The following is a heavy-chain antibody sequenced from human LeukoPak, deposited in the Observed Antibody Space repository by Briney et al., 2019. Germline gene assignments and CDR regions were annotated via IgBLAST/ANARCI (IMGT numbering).Heavy chain of an antibody. J-gene: IGHJ4*02. V-gene: IGHV3-43D*03. CDR2: ISWHGETT. Sequence: GGSLRLSCAASGFPFDDYGMLWVRQGPGKGLEWVSFISWHGETTYYSDSVKGRFTISRDSGTNSLYLQMNRLRTEDTGFYYCAKDFGPRGVGATPQYWGQGTVVIVSS. D-gene: IGHD1-26*01. CDR1: GFPFDDYG. CDR3: AKDFGPRGVGATPQY.